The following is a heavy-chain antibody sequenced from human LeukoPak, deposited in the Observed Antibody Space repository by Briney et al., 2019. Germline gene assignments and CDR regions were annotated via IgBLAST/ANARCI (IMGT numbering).Heavy chain of an antibody. V-gene: IGHV3-64*01. J-gene: IGHJ4*02. Sequence: GGSLSLFCAASGFTYSEYNMHWVRQAPGKGLEYVSAISTNGGSTYYANSVKGRFTISRDDPKNTLDLQMGSLRPEDMAVYYCARGFRYSSSGIDNWGEEALGTVSS. CDR3: ARGFRYSSSGIDN. CDR2: ISTNGGST. CDR1: GFTYSEYN. D-gene: IGHD3-10*01.